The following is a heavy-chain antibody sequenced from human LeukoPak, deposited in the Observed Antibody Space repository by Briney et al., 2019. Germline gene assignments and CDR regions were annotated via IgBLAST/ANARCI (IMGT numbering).Heavy chain of an antibody. D-gene: IGHD3-9*01. J-gene: IGHJ6*02. CDR1: GVSISSYY. CDR2: IYSSGSA. CDR3: ARYDFDILTGYHRGGMDV. Sequence: SSETLSLTCTISGVSISSYYWSWIRQPPGKGLEWIGYIYSSGSANYNPSLNSRATISVDTSKNQFSLKLRSVTAADTAVYYCARYDFDILTGYHRGGMDVWGQGTTVTVSS. V-gene: IGHV4-59*08.